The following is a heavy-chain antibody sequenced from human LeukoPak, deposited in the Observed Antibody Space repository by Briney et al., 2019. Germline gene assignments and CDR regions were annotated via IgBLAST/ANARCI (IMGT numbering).Heavy chain of an antibody. Sequence: GGSLRLSCAASGFTFSSYWMHWVRQAPGKGLVWVSYISGDGSRTTYADSVKGRFTISRDNARNTLDLQMNSLRAEDTAVYYCARGGWGTAIDYWAQGTLVTVSS. CDR3: ARGGWGTAIDY. V-gene: IGHV3-74*01. CDR2: ISGDGSRT. J-gene: IGHJ4*02. D-gene: IGHD1-7*01. CDR1: GFTFSSYW.